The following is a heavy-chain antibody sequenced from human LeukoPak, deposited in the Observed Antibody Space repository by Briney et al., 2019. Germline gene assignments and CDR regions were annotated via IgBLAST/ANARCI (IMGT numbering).Heavy chain of an antibody. CDR2: TFPSGGEI. D-gene: IGHD2-8*02. V-gene: IGHV3-23*01. CDR1: GFTFSTFA. J-gene: IGHJ4*02. CDR3: ATYRQVLLPFES. Sequence: GGSLRPSCAASGFTFSTFAMIWVRQPAGKGLEWVSSTFPSGGEIHYADSVRGRFTISRDNSKSTLSLQMNSLRAEDTAIYYCATYRQVLLPFESWGQGTLVTVSS.